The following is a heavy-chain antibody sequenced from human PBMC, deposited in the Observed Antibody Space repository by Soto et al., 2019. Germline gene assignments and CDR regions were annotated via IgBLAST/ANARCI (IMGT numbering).Heavy chain of an antibody. J-gene: IGHJ3*01. CDR3: AKDQGIAASHGID. D-gene: IGHD6-13*01. V-gene: IGHV3-30*18. Sequence: QVQLVESGGGVVQPGRSLRLSCAASGFTFNNYGMHWVRQAPGKGLEWVAVISNDGSDKYYADSVKGRLTISRDNSKNTVYLQMNSLRDEDTAVYYCAKDQGIAASHGIDWGQGTMVTDSS. CDR1: GFTFNNYG. CDR2: ISNDGSDK.